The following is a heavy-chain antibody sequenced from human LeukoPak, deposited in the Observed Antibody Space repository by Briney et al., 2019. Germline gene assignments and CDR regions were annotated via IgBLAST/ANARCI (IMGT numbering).Heavy chain of an antibody. J-gene: IGHJ4*02. D-gene: IGHD6-19*01. CDR1: GFTFSDYY. CDR2: ISSSGSTI. CDR3: AKARAVADLMIDY. V-gene: IGHV3-11*01. Sequence: PGGSLRLSCAASGFTFSDYYMSWIRQAPGKGLEWVSYISSSGSTIYYADSVKGRFTISRDNAKNSLYLQMNSLRAEDTAVYYCAKARAVADLMIDYWGQGTLVTVSS.